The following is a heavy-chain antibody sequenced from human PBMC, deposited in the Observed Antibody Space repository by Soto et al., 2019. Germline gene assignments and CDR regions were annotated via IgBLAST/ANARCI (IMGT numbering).Heavy chain of an antibody. Sequence: AQLVQSGAEVKKPGASVKVSCKTSGYNFMDFYIHWVRQAPGQGLEWVGWINPRSGGTTYAQKFQGRVSMTRDTSISTAYMDLNRLKSDDTAVYYCARYHPAFGRGNSDYDSGDYWGQGTLVTVSS. CDR3: ARYHPAFGRGNSDYDSGDY. CDR2: INPRSGGT. J-gene: IGHJ4*02. CDR1: GYNFMDFY. V-gene: IGHV1-2*02. D-gene: IGHD5-12*01.